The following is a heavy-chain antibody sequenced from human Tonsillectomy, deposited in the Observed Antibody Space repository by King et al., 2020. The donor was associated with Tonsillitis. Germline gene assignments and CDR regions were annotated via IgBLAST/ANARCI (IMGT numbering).Heavy chain of an antibody. D-gene: IGHD5-18*01. CDR1: GFNFDDYA. V-gene: IGHV3-9*01. CDR2: ISWNSVSI. J-gene: IGHJ4*02. Sequence: VQLVESGGGLVQPGRSLRLSCAASGFNFDDYAMHWVRPAPGKGLAWVSGISWNSVSIDYSDSVKGRLTISRDNAKNSLYLQMNSLRAEDTALYYCAKDLRRYNYGLDYWGQGTLVTVSS. CDR3: AKDLRRYNYGLDY.